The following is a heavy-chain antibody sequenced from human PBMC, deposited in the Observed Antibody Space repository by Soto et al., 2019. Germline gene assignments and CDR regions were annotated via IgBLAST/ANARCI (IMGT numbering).Heavy chain of an antibody. J-gene: IGHJ4*02. Sequence: VNPTQTLTLTCTFSGISLTDSGVGVGWIRQPPGKGLEWIGFISYSGSTYYSASLQSRVTMSVDTSKNQFSLNLSFVTAADTAVYYCATMGTPATGLYYFDYWGQ. V-gene: IGHV4-30-4*08. D-gene: IGHD1-7*01. CDR1: GISLTDSGVG. CDR3: ATMGTPATGLYYFDY. CDR2: ISYSGST.